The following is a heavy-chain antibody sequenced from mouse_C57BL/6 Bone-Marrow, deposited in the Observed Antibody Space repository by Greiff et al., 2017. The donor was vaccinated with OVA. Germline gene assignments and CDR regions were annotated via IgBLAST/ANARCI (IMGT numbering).Heavy chain of an antibody. CDR2: IDPSDSYT. CDR1: GYTFTSYW. D-gene: IGHD2-1*01. Sequence: QVQLQQPWAELVRPGTSVKLSCTASGYTFTSYWMHWVKQRPGQGLEWIGVIDPSDSYTNYNQKFKGKATLTVDTSSSTAYMQLSSLTSEDSAVYYCARFGNYGYWGQGTTLTVSS. CDR3: ARFGNYGY. V-gene: IGHV1-59*01. J-gene: IGHJ2*01.